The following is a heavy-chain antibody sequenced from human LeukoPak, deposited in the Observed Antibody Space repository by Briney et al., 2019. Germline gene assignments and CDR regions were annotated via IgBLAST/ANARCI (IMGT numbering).Heavy chain of an antibody. CDR2: IKSKTDGGTT. V-gene: IGHV3-15*01. CDR1: GFTFSNAW. CDR3: AKTYYYGSGSLDY. Sequence: GGSLRLSCAASGFTFSNAWMSWVRQAPGKGLEWVGRIKSKTDGGTTDYAAPVKGRFTISRDDSKNTLYLQMNSLKTEDTAIYYCAKTYYYGSGSLDYWGQGTLVTVSS. J-gene: IGHJ4*02. D-gene: IGHD3-10*01.